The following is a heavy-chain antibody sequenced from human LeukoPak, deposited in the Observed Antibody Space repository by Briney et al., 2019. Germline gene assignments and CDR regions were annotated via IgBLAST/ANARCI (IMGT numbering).Heavy chain of an antibody. CDR1: GYTFTGYY. Sequence: ASVKVSCKTSGYTFTGYYMHWVRQAPGQGLEWMGWINPKSGGTNYAQKFQGRVTMTRDTSISTAYMEMSRLRSDDTAVYYCARNLRFGESSDAFDMWGQGTMVTVSS. CDR2: INPKSGGT. CDR3: ARNLRFGESSDAFDM. J-gene: IGHJ3*02. V-gene: IGHV1-2*02. D-gene: IGHD3-10*01.